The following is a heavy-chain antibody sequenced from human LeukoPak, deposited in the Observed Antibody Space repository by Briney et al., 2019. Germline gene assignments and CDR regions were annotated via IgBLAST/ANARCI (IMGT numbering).Heavy chain of an antibody. J-gene: IGHJ6*03. CDR1: GYSISSGYY. CDR2: IYYSGST. V-gene: IGHV4-38-2*02. CDR3: ARVSGQFYFYYYMDV. D-gene: IGHD6-19*01. Sequence: SETLSLTCTVSGYSISSGYYWGWIRQPPGKGLEWIGSIYYSGSTYYNPSLKSRVTISVDTSKNQFSLRLSSVTAADTAVYYCARVSGQFYFYYYMDVWGKGTTVTISS.